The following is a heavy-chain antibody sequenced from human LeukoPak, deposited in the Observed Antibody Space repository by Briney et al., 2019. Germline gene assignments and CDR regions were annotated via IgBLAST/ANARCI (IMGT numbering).Heavy chain of an antibody. CDR2: IKQDGSEK. V-gene: IGHV3-7*01. Sequence: VGSLRLSCAASGFTFSSYWMSWVRQAPGKGLEWVANIKQDGSEKYYVESVKGRFTISRDNAKNSLYLQMNSLRAEDTAVYYCARDRGRGYSYGYGLNYYYYMDVWGKGTTVTVSS. J-gene: IGHJ6*03. CDR3: ARDRGRGYSYGYGLNYYYYMDV. CDR1: GFTFSSYW. D-gene: IGHD5-18*01.